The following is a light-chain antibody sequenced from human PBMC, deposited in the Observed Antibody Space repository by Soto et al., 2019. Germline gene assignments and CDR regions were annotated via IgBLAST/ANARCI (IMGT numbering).Light chain of an antibody. CDR1: QSVSSNF. Sequence: EIVLTQSPGTLSLSPGERATLSCRASQSVSSNFLAWYQQKPGQAPRLLIYGASSRASAIPDRFSGSGSGTAFTLTISRLEPEDFAVYYCQQYGSSPRTFGQGTKVEIK. CDR2: GAS. J-gene: IGKJ1*01. CDR3: QQYGSSPRT. V-gene: IGKV3-20*01.